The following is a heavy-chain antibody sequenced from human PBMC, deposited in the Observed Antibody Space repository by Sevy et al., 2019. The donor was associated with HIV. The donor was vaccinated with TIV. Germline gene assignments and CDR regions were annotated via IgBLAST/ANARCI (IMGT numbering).Heavy chain of an antibody. CDR2: LSFGCGEI. J-gene: IGHJ4*02. CDR3: AREGCTKPHDY. Sequence: GSLRLSCAASGFTFSKYSMSWVRQPPGKGLEWVSTLSFGCGEINYADSVKGRFTISRDTSKSSVYLQMNNLGPEDTAVYYCAREGCTKPHDYWGQGTLVTVSS. D-gene: IGHD2-8*01. V-gene: IGHV3-23*01. CDR1: GFTFSKYS.